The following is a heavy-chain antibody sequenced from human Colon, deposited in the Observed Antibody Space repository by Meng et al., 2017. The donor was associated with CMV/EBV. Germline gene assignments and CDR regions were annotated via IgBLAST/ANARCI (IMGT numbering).Heavy chain of an antibody. V-gene: IGHV3-11*04. CDR1: GFTFSDYY. Sequence: GGSLRLSCAASGFTFSDYYMSWIRQAPGKGLEWVSYISSSGSTIYYADSVKGRFTISRDNAKNSLSLQMSSLRVEDSAVYYCARVEGSVTSPLDYWGQGTLVTVSS. CDR3: ARVEGSVTSPLDY. CDR2: ISSSGSTI. D-gene: IGHD4-17*01. J-gene: IGHJ4*02.